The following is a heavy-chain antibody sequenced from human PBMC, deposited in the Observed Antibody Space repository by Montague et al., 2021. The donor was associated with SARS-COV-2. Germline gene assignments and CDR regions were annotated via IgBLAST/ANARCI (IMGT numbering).Heavy chain of an antibody. CDR3: ARQGRISMVRLNWFDP. J-gene: IGHJ5*02. V-gene: IGHV4-39*01. CDR1: GGSISSSSYY. Sequence: SETLSLTCTVSGGSISSSSYYWGWIRQPPGKGLEWIGSIYYSGSTYYNPSLKSRVTISVDTSKNQFSLKLSSVTAADTAVYYCARQGRISMVRLNWFDPWGQGTLVIVSS. CDR2: IYYSGST. D-gene: IGHD3-10*01.